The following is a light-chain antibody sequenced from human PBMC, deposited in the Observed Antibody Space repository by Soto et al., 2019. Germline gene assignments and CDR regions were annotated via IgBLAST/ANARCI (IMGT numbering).Light chain of an antibody. J-gene: IGLJ1*01. CDR3: CSQAGSSTFYV. CDR2: EVS. V-gene: IGLV2-23*02. CDR1: ISDVGSYNL. Sequence: QSALTQPASVSGSPGQSITISCTGTISDVGSYNLVSWYQQHPGKAPKLMIFEVSKWPSGVSNRFSGSKSGNTASLTISGLQAEDEADYYCCSQAGSSTFYVYGTGTKLTVL.